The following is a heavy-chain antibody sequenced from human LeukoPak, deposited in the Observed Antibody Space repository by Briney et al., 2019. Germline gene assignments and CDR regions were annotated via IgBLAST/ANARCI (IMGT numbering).Heavy chain of an antibody. CDR3: ARFGYSGWNLEN. CDR1: GFSFRDFW. D-gene: IGHD5-12*01. V-gene: IGHV3-7*02. Sequence: GGPLRLSCAASGFSFRDFWMTWVRQAPGKGLEWVANINQGGGLKYYVDSVKGRFTISRDDTESSLYVQMNSLRDEDTAVYYCARFGYSGWNLENWGQGTLVTVSS. CDR2: INQGGGLK. J-gene: IGHJ4*02.